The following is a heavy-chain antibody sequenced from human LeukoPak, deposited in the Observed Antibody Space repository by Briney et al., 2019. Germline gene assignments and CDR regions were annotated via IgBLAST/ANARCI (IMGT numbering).Heavy chain of an antibody. V-gene: IGHV4-59*01. J-gene: IGHJ4*02. CDR3: TRQGSLGTSGYDY. D-gene: IGHD1/OR15-1a*01. Sequence: PSETLSLTCTVSGGSISSYYWSWIRQPPGKGLEWIGYIYYSGSTNYNPSLKSRVTISVDTSKNQFSLKLTSVTAADTAVYYCTRQGSLGTSGYDYWGQGTLVTVSS. CDR1: GGSISSYY. CDR2: IYYSGST.